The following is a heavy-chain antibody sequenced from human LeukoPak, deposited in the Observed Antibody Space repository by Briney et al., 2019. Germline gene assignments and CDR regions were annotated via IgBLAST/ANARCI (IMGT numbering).Heavy chain of an antibody. CDR1: GDSVSRSDSY. V-gene: IGHV4-39*01. CDR3: ARRRYYDSSGYLE. CDR2: IYYSGRT. J-gene: IGHJ1*01. Sequence: SETLSLTCTIFGDSVSRSDSYWDWVRQPPGKGLEWIGTIYYSGRTYYSPSLKSRVTLSVDMSNNQFSLTLSSVTAADTALYFCARRRYYDSSGYLEWGQGTLVTVSS. D-gene: IGHD3-22*01.